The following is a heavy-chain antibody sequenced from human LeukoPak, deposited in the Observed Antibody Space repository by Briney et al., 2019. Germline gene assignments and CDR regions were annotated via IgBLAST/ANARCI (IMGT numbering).Heavy chain of an antibody. CDR3: AKGDDSSGRYFFDY. D-gene: IGHD3-22*01. CDR2: ISGNGGST. V-gene: IGHV3-23*01. J-gene: IGHJ4*02. Sequence: GGSLRLSCAASGFTFSSYAMSWVRQAPGKGLEWVSAISGNGGSTYYADSVKGRFTISRDNSKNTLYLKMNSLRAEDTAVYYCAKGDDSSGRYFFDYWGQGTLVTVSS. CDR1: GFTFSSYA.